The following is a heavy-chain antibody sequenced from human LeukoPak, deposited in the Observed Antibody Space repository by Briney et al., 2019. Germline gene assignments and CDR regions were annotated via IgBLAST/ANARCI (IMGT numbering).Heavy chain of an antibody. CDR2: IYYSGST. D-gene: IGHD6-6*01. J-gene: IGHJ4*02. CDR1: GGSISSYY. Sequence: PSETLSLTCTVSGGSISSYYWSWIRQPPGKGLEWIGYIYYSGSTYYNPSLKSRVTISVDTSKNQFSLKLSSVTAADTAVYYCARYSSSSNHFDYWGQGTLVTVSS. CDR3: ARYSSSSNHFDY. V-gene: IGHV4-59*06.